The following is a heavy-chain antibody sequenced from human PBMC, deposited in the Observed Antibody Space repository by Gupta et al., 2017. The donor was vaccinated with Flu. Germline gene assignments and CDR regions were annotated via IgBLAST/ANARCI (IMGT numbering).Heavy chain of an antibody. V-gene: IGHV3-7*01. CDR2: IKQDGSEK. D-gene: IGHD6-13*01. CDR1: GFTFSIYW. CDR3: ASFYDPPKAAAGRPYDY. Sequence: EVQLVESGGGLVQPGGSLRLFFAASGFTFSIYWMSWVRQAPGKGLEWVANIKQDGSEKYYVDSVKGRFTISRDNAKNSLYLQMNSLRAEDTAVYYCASFYDPPKAAAGRPYDYWGQGTLVTVSS. J-gene: IGHJ4*02.